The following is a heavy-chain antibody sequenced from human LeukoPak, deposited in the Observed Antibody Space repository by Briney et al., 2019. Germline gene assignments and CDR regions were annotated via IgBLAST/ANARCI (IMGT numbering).Heavy chain of an antibody. J-gene: IGHJ5*02. CDR1: GFTFSSYG. D-gene: IGHD5-18*01. CDR2: ISYDGSNK. V-gene: IGHV3-30*18. Sequence: GGSLRLSCAASGFTFSSYGMHWVRQAPGKGLEWVAVISYDGSNKYHADSVKGRFTISRDNSKSTLYLQMNSLRAEDTAVYYCAKEGGYSYGSGWFDPWGQGTLVTVSS. CDR3: AKEGGYSYGSGWFDP.